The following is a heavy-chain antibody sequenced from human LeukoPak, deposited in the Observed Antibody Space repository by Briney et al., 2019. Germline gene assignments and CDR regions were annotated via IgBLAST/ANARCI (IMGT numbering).Heavy chain of an antibody. CDR1: GGSISSYY. J-gene: IGHJ3*02. D-gene: IGHD4-4*01. CDR2: IYHSGST. Sequence: TSETLSLTCTVSGGSISSYYWSWIRQPPGKGLEWIGYIYHSGSTNYNPSLKSRVTISIDKSKKQFSLKLISVTAADTAIYYCARVGGMTTINNAAFDIWGQGTMVTVSS. V-gene: IGHV4-59*01. CDR3: ARVGGMTTINNAAFDI.